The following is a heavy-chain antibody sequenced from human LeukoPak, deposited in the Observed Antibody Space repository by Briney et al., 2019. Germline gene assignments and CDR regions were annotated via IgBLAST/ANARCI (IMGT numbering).Heavy chain of an antibody. CDR3: ARGMRSDYYPFDY. V-gene: IGHV3-7*01. CDR1: GFTFCNYW. CDR2: ISQDGSEK. J-gene: IGHJ4*02. Sequence: PGGSLRLSCATSGFTFCNYWMSWVRQAPGRGLEWVANISQDGSEKYYVDSVKGRITISRDNAKNSLYLQMNSLRDEDTAVYYYARGMRSDYYPFDYWGQGTLVSVSS. D-gene: IGHD3-22*01.